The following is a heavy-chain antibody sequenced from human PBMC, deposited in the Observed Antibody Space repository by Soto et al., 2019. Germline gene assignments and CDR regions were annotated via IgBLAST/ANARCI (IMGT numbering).Heavy chain of an antibody. CDR1: GGSISSYY. CDR2: IYYSGST. D-gene: IGHD6-19*01. V-gene: IGHV4-59*01. J-gene: IGHJ3*02. CDR3: ARGHSSGWIDDFDI. Sequence: PSETLSLTCTVSGGSISSYYWSWIRQPPGKGLEWIGYIYYSGSTNYNPSLKSRVTISVDTSKNQFSLKLSSVTAADTAVYYCARGHSSGWIDDFDIWGQGTMVTVSS.